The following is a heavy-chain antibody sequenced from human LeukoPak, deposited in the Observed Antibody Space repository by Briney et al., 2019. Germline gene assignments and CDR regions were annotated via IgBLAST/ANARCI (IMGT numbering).Heavy chain of an antibody. D-gene: IGHD2-21*01. CDR1: GGCISGYY. V-gene: IGHV4-59*08. Sequence: SETLTLTCTVSGGCISGYYWSWIRQPPGQGLEWIGDSHSSGATLYNPSLMSRATMSVDASKNQFPLKLGSVTAADTAVYFCARHAPVPYYQRGMDVWGQGAKVTVSS. CDR3: ARHAPVPYYQRGMDV. CDR2: SHSSGAT. J-gene: IGHJ6*02.